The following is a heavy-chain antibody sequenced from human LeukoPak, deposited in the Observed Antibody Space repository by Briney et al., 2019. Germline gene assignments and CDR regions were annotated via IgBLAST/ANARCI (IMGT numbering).Heavy chain of an antibody. V-gene: IGHV4-34*01. Sequence: SETLSLTCAIYGGSFSHYYWSWIRRAPGKGLEWIGEIHPYGFTSVNPSLKSRVSIVPDTSKNQFSLTLTSVTAADTAVYYCSRGSDESKTGDSWGQGSLVTVSS. J-gene: IGHJ4*02. CDR2: IHPYGFT. CDR3: SRGSDESKTGDS. CDR1: GGSFSHYY. D-gene: IGHD3-9*01.